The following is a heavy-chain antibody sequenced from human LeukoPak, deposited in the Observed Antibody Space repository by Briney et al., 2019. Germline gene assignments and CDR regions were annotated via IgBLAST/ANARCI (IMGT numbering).Heavy chain of an antibody. CDR2: IHFDGRTK. Sequence: PGGSLRLSCAASGFTFSSYGMHWVRQAPGKGLEWVAFIHFDGRTKYSGDSVKGRFTISRDNSKNTLYLQMNSLRPEDTAVYYCAKDQCTRTSCDGYPGYWGQGSLVTVSS. J-gene: IGHJ4*02. D-gene: IGHD2-2*01. CDR1: GFTFSSYG. V-gene: IGHV3-30*02. CDR3: AKDQCTRTSCDGYPGY.